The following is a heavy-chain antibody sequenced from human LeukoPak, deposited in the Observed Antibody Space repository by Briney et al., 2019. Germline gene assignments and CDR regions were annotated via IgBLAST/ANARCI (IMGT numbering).Heavy chain of an antibody. CDR3: ARIPGYSYGYDAFDI. Sequence: SETLSLTCTVSGGSISRYYWSWIRQPPGKGLEWIGYIYYSGSTNYNPSLKSRVTISVDTSKNQFSLKLSSVTAADTAVYYCARIPGYSYGYDAFDIWGQGTMVTVSS. V-gene: IGHV4-59*01. CDR2: IYYSGST. J-gene: IGHJ3*02. D-gene: IGHD5-18*01. CDR1: GGSISRYY.